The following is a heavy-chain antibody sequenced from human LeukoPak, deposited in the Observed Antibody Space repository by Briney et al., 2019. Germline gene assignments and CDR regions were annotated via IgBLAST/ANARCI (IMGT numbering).Heavy chain of an antibody. CDR1: GSRFTSYW. V-gene: IGHV5-51*01. CDR2: IYPGDSDT. J-gene: IGHJ4*02. Sequence: GASLKISCKGSGSRFTSYWIGWVRQMPGKGLEWMGIIYPGDSDTRYSPSFQGQVTISADKSISTAYLQWSSLKASDTAMYYCARFGVYCSSTSCWVDYWGQGTLVTVSS. CDR3: ARFGVYCSSTSCWVDY. D-gene: IGHD2-2*01.